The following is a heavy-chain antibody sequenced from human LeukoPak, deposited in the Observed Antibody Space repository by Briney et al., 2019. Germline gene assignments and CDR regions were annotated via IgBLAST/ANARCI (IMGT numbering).Heavy chain of an antibody. V-gene: IGHV4-61*02. D-gene: IGHD6-13*01. CDR1: GGSISSGSYY. Sequence: SQTLSLTCTVSGGSISSGSYYWSWIRQPAGKGLEWIGRIFTSGSTKYNPSLKSRVTISVDTSKNQFSLKLSSVTAADTAVYYCARGWRSSSFLFDYWGQGTLVTVSS. J-gene: IGHJ4*02. CDR2: IFTSGST. CDR3: ARGWRSSSFLFDY.